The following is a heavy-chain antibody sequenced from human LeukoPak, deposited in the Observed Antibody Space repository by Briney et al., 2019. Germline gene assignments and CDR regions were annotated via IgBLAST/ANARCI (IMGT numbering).Heavy chain of an antibody. Sequence: PSETLSLTCTVSGGTISSYYWSWIRQPAGKGLEWIGRIYTSGSTNYNPSLKSRVTMTVDTSKNQFSLKLSSVTAADTAVYYCARDHVDTAMVRVDYYYYGMDVWGQGTTVTVSS. CDR3: ARDHVDTAMVRVDYYYYGMDV. J-gene: IGHJ6*02. CDR2: IYTSGST. D-gene: IGHD5-18*01. CDR1: GGTISSYY. V-gene: IGHV4-4*07.